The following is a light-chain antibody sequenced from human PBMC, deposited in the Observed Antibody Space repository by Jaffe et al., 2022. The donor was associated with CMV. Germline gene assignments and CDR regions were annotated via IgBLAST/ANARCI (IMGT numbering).Light chain of an antibody. Sequence: ETVLTQSPATLSLSPGERATLSCRASQGVNGHLHWYQQKAGQAPRLLIYDASNRASGIPARFRGSGSGTDFTLTISSLEPEDSAAYYCQLRSNWPPSWTFGQGTKVEIK. CDR3: QLRSNWPPSWT. CDR2: DAS. J-gene: IGKJ1*01. V-gene: IGKV3-11*01. CDR1: QGVNGH.